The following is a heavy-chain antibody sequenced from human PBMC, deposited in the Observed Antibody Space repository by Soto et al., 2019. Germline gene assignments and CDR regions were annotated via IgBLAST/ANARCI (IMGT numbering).Heavy chain of an antibody. V-gene: IGHV3-21*01. J-gene: IGHJ3*02. CDR2: ISSSSSYI. CDR1: GFTFSSYS. Sequence: EVQLVESGGGMVKLGGSLRLSCAASGFTFSSYSMNWVHQAPGRGLEWVSSISSSSSYIYYADSVKCRFTISKENAKNSLSLQMNSLRAEDTAVYYCARDLPYCSSTSCMLVAFDIWGQGTMVTLSS. D-gene: IGHD2-2*01. CDR3: ARDLPYCSSTSCMLVAFDI.